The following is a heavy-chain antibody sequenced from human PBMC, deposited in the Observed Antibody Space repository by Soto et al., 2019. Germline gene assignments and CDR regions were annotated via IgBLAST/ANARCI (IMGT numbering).Heavy chain of an antibody. Sequence: QVQLVESGGGVVQPGRSLRLSCAASGFTFSSYGMHWVRQAPGKGLEWVAVISYDGSNKYYADSVKGRFTISRDNSKNTLYLQMNSLRAEDTAVYYCAKDGSIGRYYFDYWGQGTLVTVSS. CDR3: AKDGSIGRYYFDY. D-gene: IGHD1-26*01. CDR2: ISYDGSNK. V-gene: IGHV3-30*18. J-gene: IGHJ4*02. CDR1: GFTFSSYG.